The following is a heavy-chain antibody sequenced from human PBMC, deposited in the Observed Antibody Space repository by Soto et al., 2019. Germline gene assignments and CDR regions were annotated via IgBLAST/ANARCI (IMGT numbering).Heavy chain of an antibody. D-gene: IGHD1-26*01. J-gene: IGHJ4*02. CDR1: GLTFSNAW. CDR2: VKIKTDSEAT. V-gene: IGHV3-15*01. Sequence: GGSLRLSCAASGLTFSNAWMSWVRQAPGKGLEWVGRVKIKTDSEATHYAAPVKGRFTISRDDSNNLLYLQMNSLKTDDTAVYYCARGLNSFDSWGQGTLVTVSS. CDR3: ARGLNSFDS.